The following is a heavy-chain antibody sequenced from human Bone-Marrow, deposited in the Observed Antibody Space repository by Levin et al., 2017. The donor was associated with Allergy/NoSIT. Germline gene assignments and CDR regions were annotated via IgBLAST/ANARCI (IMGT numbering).Heavy chain of an antibody. CDR1: GVSISSDEYY. D-gene: IGHD3-10*01. CDR2: IYYSGTT. Sequence: PSETLSLTCTVSGVSISSDEYYWSWIRQPPGKGVEWLGYIYYSGTTYYKPSLKSRVTILIDTSQNQFSLRLSSVTAADTAVYYCARTYYYGSDPWFGAWGPGTPVTVSS. V-gene: IGHV4-30-4*01. CDR3: ARTYYYGSDPWFGA. J-gene: IGHJ5*02.